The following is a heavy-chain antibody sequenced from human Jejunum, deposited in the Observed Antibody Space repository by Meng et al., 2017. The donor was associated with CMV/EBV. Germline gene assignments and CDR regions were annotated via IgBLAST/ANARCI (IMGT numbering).Heavy chain of an antibody. Sequence: LQESGPGLVSPSQTLSPTCTASGASISRGDFCWSWIRQPPGKGLEYIGYIDNRGSTYYNPSLKSRVTMSMDTSKNQFSLKLTSVTAADTAVYYCARGYSSGWNYFHYWGQGTLVTVSS. CDR1: GASISRGDFC. V-gene: IGHV4-30-4*01. J-gene: IGHJ4*02. D-gene: IGHD6-19*01. CDR2: IDNRGST. CDR3: ARGYSSGWNYFHY.